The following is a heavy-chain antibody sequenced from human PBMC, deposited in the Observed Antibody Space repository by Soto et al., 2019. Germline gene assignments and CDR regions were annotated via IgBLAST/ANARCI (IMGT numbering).Heavy chain of an antibody. J-gene: IGHJ5*02. CDR3: ARVKVEYRYCISTSCRNWFDP. D-gene: IGHD2-2*01. V-gene: IGHV4-30-2*01. CDR1: GGSISSGGYS. Sequence: PSETLSLTCAVSGGSISSGGYSWSWIRQPPGKGLEWIGYIYHSGSTYYNPSLKSRVTISVDRSKNQFSLKLSSVTAADTAVYYCARVKVEYRYCISTSCRNWFDPWGQGTLVTVSS. CDR2: IYHSGST.